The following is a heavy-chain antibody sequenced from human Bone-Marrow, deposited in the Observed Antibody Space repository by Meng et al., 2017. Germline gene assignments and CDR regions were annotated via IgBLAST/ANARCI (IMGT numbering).Heavy chain of an antibody. V-gene: IGHV4-34*01. CDR2: INHSGST. CDR1: GGSFSGYY. CDR3: ARDRSSYDSSGYYYGWFDP. Sequence: ESLKISCAVYGGSFSGYYWSWIRQPPGKGLEWIGEINHSGSTNYNPSLKSRVTISVDTSKNQFSLKLSSVTAADTAVYYCARDRSSYDSSGYYYGWFDPWGQGTLVTVSS. D-gene: IGHD3-22*01. J-gene: IGHJ5*02.